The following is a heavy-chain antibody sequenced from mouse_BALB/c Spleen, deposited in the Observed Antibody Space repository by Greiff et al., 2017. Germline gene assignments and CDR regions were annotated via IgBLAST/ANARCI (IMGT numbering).Heavy chain of an antibody. V-gene: IGHV5-12-1*01. CDR2: ISSGGGST. CDR3: ARQDINWENFDY. D-gene: IGHD4-1*01. J-gene: IGHJ2*01. CDR1: GFAFSSYD. Sequence: EVQGVESGGGLVKPGGSLKLSCAASGFAFSSYDMSWVRQTPEKRLEWVAYISSGGGSTYYPDTVKGRFTISRDNAKNTLYLQMSSLKSEDTAMYYCARQDINWENFDYWGQGTTLTVSS.